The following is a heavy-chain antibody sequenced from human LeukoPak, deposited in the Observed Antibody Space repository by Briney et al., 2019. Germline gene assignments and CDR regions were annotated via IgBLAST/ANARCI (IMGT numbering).Heavy chain of an antibody. Sequence: GGSLRLGYAASGFSFSGDWMHGVRQAPGKGLVWVSRTNADGSITSYADSVKGRFTISRYNAKNTRYRQINSLRAEATAVYFCARGSWDFDYWGRGTLVTVS. D-gene: IGHD6-13*01. CDR3: ARGSWDFDY. J-gene: IGHJ4*02. V-gene: IGHV3-74*01. CDR1: GFSFSGDW. CDR2: TNADGSIT.